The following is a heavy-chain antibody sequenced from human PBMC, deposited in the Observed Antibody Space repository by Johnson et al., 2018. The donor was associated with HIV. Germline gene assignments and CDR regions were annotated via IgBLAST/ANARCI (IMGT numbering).Heavy chain of an antibody. D-gene: IGHD1-26*01. CDR2: IRYDGTNK. CDR1: GFTFSTYG. CDR3: AGEGSGSWGRKRGPVKADAFDI. Sequence: QVQLVESGGGVVQPGGSLRLSCAASGFTFSTYGMHWVRQAPGKGLEWVAFIRYDGTNKYYAGSVKGRFTISRDNSKNMLYLQMNSLRAEDTAVYYCAGEGSGSWGRKRGPVKADAFDIWGQGTMVTVSS. J-gene: IGHJ3*02. V-gene: IGHV3-30*02.